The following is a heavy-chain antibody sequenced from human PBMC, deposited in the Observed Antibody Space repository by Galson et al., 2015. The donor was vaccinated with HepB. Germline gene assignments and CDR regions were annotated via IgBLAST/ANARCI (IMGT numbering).Heavy chain of an antibody. CDR2: ISWDAVST. V-gene: IGHV3-43*01. CDR1: GFTFDDHT. CDR3: AREGEYFFDY. Sequence: SLRLSCAASGFTFDDHTMQWVRQVPGKGLEWVSLISWDAVSTYYADSVKGRFTISRDKSKNTLYLHMNSQREEDTAVYYCAREGEYFFDYWGQGTLVTVSS. J-gene: IGHJ4*02.